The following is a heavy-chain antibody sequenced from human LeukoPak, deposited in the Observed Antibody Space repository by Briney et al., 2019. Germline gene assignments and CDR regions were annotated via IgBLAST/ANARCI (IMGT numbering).Heavy chain of an antibody. CDR3: ARDLEGGSSRSVYYYYYGMDV. Sequence: SQTLSLTCAISGDSVSSNSAAWNWIRQSPSRGLEWLGRTYYRSKWYSDYAVSVKSRITINPDTSKNQFSLQLNSVTPEDTAVYYCARDLEGGSSRSVYYYYYGMDVWGQGTTVTVSS. CDR1: GDSVSSNSAA. CDR2: TYYRSKWYS. V-gene: IGHV6-1*01. D-gene: IGHD6-13*01. J-gene: IGHJ6*02.